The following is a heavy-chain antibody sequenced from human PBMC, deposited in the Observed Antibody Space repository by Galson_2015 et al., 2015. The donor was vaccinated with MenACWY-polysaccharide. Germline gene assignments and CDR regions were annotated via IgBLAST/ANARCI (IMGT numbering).Heavy chain of an antibody. CDR3: ARENSRIVLHALDT. V-gene: IGHV3-33*01. CDR2: IKYDGSKI. D-gene: IGHD4-11*01. Sequence: SLRLSCAASGFTFSHYGMHWVRQAPGKGLEWVAVIKYDGSKIVYADSVKGRFTISRDNSKNTLFLEMNSLGAEDTAVYYCARENSRIVLHALDTRGQGTIVTFSS. J-gene: IGHJ3*02. CDR1: GFTFSHYG.